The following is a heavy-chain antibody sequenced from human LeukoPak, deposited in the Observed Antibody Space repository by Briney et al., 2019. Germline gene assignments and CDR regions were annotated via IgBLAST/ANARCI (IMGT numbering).Heavy chain of an antibody. V-gene: IGHV4-39*01. D-gene: IGHD1-1*01. CDR2: IYYSGST. J-gene: IGHJ4*02. CDR1: GFTFSSYA. CDR3: ARHGTDWEFDY. Sequence: NSGGSLRLSCAASGFTFSSYAMSWVRQAPGKGLEWIGSIYYSGSTYYNPSLKSRVTISVDTSKNQFSLKLSSVTAADTAVYYCARHGTDWEFDYWGQGTLVTVSS.